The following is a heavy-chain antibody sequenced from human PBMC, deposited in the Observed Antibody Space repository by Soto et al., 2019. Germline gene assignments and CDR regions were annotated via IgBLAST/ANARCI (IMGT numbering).Heavy chain of an antibody. CDR2: TYPGDSET. Sequence: GESLKISCQGSGYSFTTYWVAWVRQMPGKGLEWMAITYPGDSETRYSPSFQGQVTISADKSISTAYLQWNSLKASDTAMYYCARHDYYGLKAFDIWGQGTMVTVSS. J-gene: IGHJ3*02. D-gene: IGHD3-10*01. CDR1: GYSFTTYW. V-gene: IGHV5-51*01. CDR3: ARHDYYGLKAFDI.